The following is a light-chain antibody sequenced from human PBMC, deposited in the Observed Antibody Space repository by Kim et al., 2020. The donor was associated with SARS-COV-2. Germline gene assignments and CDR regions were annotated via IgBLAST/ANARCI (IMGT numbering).Light chain of an antibody. CDR2: DVS. J-gene: IGLJ3*02. Sequence: QSALTQPASASGSPGQSVTISCTGTSSDVGGYNYVSWYQQHPGKAPKLMIYDVSKRPSGVPDRFSGSKSGNTASLTVSGLQAEDEADYYCTSYTSSNTHWVFGRGTKLTVL. V-gene: IGLV2-14*01. CDR1: SSDVGGYNY. CDR3: TSYTSSNTHWV.